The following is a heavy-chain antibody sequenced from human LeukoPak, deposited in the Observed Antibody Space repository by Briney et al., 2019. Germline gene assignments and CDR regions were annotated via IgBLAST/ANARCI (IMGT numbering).Heavy chain of an antibody. J-gene: IGHJ6*04. V-gene: IGHV3-48*01. Sequence: PGGSLRLSCAASGFTLSSYSMNWVRQAPGKGLEWVSYISSSSSTIYYADSVKGRSTISRDNAKNSLYLQMNSLRAEDTAVYYCAELGITMIGGVWGKGTTVTISS. CDR3: AELGITMIGGV. CDR2: ISSSSSTI. CDR1: GFTLSSYS. D-gene: IGHD3-10*02.